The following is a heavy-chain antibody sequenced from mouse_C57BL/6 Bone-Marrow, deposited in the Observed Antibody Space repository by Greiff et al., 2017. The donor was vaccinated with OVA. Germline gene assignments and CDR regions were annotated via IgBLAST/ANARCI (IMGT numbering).Heavy chain of an antibody. J-gene: IGHJ3*01. CDR2: INPSTGGT. V-gene: IGHV1-42*01. CDR1: GYSFTGYY. CDR3: ARAGLRPY. Sequence: VQLQQSGPELVKPGASVKISCKASGYSFTGYYMNWVKHSPEKSLDWIGAINPSTGGTTYNQKFKAKATVTVDKSSSTAYMQLKSLTSEDSAVYYSARAGLRPYWGQGTLVTVSA. D-gene: IGHD2-4*01.